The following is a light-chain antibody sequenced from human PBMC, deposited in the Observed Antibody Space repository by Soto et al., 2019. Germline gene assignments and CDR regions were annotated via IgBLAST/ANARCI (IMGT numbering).Light chain of an antibody. CDR3: LQHNSYPWT. CDR1: QGIRND. CDR2: AAS. V-gene: IGKV1-17*01. Sequence: DVQMTQSPSSLSASVGDRVTITCRASQGIRNDLGWYQQKPGKAPKRLIYAASSLQSGVPSRFXXXGXXXXXXXXIXXXXPXHFXTYSCLQHNSYPWTFGQGTKVEIK. J-gene: IGKJ1*01.